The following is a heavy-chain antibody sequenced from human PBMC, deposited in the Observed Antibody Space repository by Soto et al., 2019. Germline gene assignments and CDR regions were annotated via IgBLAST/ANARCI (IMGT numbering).Heavy chain of an antibody. D-gene: IGHD5-18*01. J-gene: IGHJ4*02. CDR2: IYPGDSDT. Sequence: GESLRISCKGSGYSFVSYWIAWVRQMPGKGLEWMGSIYPGDSDTTYSPSIQGQVTISADKSSTTVYLQWNTLKASDTAMYYCAKTDGYEVEYWGQGTQVTVSS. CDR1: GYSFVSYW. V-gene: IGHV5-51*01. CDR3: AKTDGYEVEY.